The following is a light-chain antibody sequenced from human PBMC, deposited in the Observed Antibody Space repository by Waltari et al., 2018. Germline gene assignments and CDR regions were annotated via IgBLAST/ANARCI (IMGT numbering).Light chain of an antibody. CDR3: QQYDNLPIT. CDR2: DAS. V-gene: IGKV1-33*01. Sequence: DIQMTQSPSSLSASVGDRVTITCQASHDISNYLNWYQQKPGKAPKLLIYDASNLETGVPSRFSGSGSGTDFTFTISSLQPEDIATYYCQQYDNLPITFGQGTRL. J-gene: IGKJ5*01. CDR1: HDISNY.